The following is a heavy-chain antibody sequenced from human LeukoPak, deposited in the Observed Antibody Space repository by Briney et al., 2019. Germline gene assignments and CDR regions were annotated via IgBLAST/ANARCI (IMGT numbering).Heavy chain of an antibody. D-gene: IGHD3/OR15-3a*01. CDR3: ARDFGLRLFYFDY. Sequence: GASVKVSCKASGYTFTGYYMHWVRQAPGQGLEWMGWINPNSGGTNYAQKFQGRVTMTRDTSISTAYMELSRLRSDDTAVYYCARDFGLRLFYFDYWGQGTLVTVSS. CDR2: INPNSGGT. V-gene: IGHV1-2*02. J-gene: IGHJ4*02. CDR1: GYTFTGYY.